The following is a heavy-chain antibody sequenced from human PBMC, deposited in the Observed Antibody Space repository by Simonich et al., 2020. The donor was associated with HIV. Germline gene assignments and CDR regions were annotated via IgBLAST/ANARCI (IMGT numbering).Heavy chain of an antibody. CDR3: ARVGIRMYAFDI. CDR1: GGSFSGYY. Sequence: QVQLQQWGAGLLKPSETLSLTCAVYGGSFSGYYWNWIRQPPGKGLELMGYIYYSGNTYYNPSRKSRFTISVDTSKNQFSLKLSSVTAADTAVYYCARVGIRMYAFDIWGQGTMVTVSS. CDR2: IYYSGNT. V-gene: IGHV4-34*01. J-gene: IGHJ3*02. D-gene: IGHD1-20*01.